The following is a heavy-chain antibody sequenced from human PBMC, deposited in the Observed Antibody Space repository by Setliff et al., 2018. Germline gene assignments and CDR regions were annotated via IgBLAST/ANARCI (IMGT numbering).Heavy chain of an antibody. CDR1: GYTFTSYD. CDR2: MNPNSGNT. V-gene: IGHV1-8*02. J-gene: IGHJ5*02. D-gene: IGHD3-22*01. CDR3: ARGQGTYYYDSRGYYYVRGWFDP. Sequence: ASVKVSCKASGYTFTSYDINWVRQATGQGLEWMGWMNPNSGNTGYAQKFQGRVTMTRNTSISTAYMELSSLRSEDTAVYYCARGQGTYYYDSRGYYYVRGWFDPWGQGTLVTVSS.